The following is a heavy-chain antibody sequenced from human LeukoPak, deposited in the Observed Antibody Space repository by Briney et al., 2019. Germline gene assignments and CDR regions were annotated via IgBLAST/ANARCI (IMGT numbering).Heavy chain of an antibody. CDR1: GDSISSYY. CDR2: IYYSGST. J-gene: IGHJ5*02. V-gene: IGHV4-59*01. D-gene: IGHD2-2*01. CDR3: ARDKGYCSSTSCHNWFDP. Sequence: SETLSLTCTVSGDSISSYYWSWIRQPPGKGLEWIGYIYYSGSTNYNPSLKSRVTISVDTSKNQFSLKLSSVTAADTAVYYCARDKGYCSSTSCHNWFDPWGQGTLVTVSS.